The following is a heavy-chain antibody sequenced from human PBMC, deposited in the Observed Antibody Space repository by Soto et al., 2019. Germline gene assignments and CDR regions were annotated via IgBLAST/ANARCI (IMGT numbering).Heavy chain of an antibody. D-gene: IGHD3-22*01. Sequence: PGGSLNLSCSSSGFMFSIYAMSWVRQAPGKGLEWVSSISASGGTANLADSVEGRCTISRDNSKSTLYLQMNSLRAEDTAVYYCAKLTYPSDSTGYYYERVSGWIDSWGQGTLVTVSS. CDR1: GFMFSIYA. CDR3: AKLTYPSDSTGYYYERVSGWIDS. J-gene: IGHJ5*01. CDR2: ISASGGTA. V-gene: IGHV3-23*01.